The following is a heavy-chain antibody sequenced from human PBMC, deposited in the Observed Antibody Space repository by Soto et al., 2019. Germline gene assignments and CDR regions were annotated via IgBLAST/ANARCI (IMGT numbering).Heavy chain of an antibody. Sequence: TSETLSLTCTVSGGYIRRGGYYRSWIRQHPGEGVEWIGCIYYSGSTYYNPSLKSRLTISVDTSKNQFSLKLNSVTAADTAVYFCARTVGYSFGRLDNNWFDSWGQGTLVTVSS. CDR2: IYYSGST. CDR1: GGYIRRGGYY. V-gene: IGHV4-31*03. J-gene: IGHJ5*01. D-gene: IGHD5-18*01. CDR3: ARTVGYSFGRLDNNWFDS.